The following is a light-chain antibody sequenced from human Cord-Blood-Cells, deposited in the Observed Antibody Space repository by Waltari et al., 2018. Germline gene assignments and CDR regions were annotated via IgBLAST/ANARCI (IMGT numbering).Light chain of an antibody. CDR2: DVS. CDR3: SSYTSSSTWV. CDR1: SSAVGGYNY. J-gene: IGLJ3*02. Sequence: QSALTQPASVSGSPGQSITISCTGTSSAVGGYNYVSWYQQHPGKAPKLIIYDVSNRPSGVSNPSSGSKSGNTSSLTISGLQADDEADYYCSSYTSSSTWVFGGGTKLTVL. V-gene: IGLV2-14*01.